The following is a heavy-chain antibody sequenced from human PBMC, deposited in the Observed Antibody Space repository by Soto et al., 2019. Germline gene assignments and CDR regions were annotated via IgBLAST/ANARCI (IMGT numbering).Heavy chain of an antibody. V-gene: IGHV3-23*01. D-gene: IGHD2-21*02. Sequence: GESLKISCAASGFTFSSYAMSWVRQAPGKGLEWVSAISGSGGSTYYADSVKGRFTISRDNSKNTLYLQMNSLRAEDTAVYYCAKDYIVVVTACASDIWGQGTMVTVSS. CDR1: GFTFSSYA. CDR2: ISGSGGST. CDR3: AKDYIVVVTACASDI. J-gene: IGHJ3*02.